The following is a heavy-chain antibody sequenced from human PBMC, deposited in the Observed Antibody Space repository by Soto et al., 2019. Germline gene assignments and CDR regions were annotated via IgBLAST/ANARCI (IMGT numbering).Heavy chain of an antibody. CDR3: ARRARPDFYYMDV. CDR1: RFTLSGYA. J-gene: IGHJ6*03. V-gene: IGHV3-64*01. Sequence: GGSLRLSCASSRFTLSGYAMDLVRQAPGKGLEYVSGISSNGVGTYYANSVQGRFTISRDNSKNTVYLQMGSLRPEDMAVYYCARRARPDFYYMDVWGKGTTVTVSS. D-gene: IGHD6-6*01. CDR2: ISSNGVGT.